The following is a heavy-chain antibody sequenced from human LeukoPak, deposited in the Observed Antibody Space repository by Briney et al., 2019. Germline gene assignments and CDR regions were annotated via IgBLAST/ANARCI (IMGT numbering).Heavy chain of an antibody. CDR1: GFTFISYS. Sequence: GGSLRLSCAASGFTFISYSMHWVRQAPGEGLEWVAFIRYDGSNKYYADSVKGRFTISRDNSKNTLYLQMNSLRAEDTAVYYCAKHGLPLVVISAPLDYWGQGTLVTVSS. CDR2: IRYDGSNK. J-gene: IGHJ4*02. V-gene: IGHV3-30*02. D-gene: IGHD2-15*01. CDR3: AKHGLPLVVISAPLDY.